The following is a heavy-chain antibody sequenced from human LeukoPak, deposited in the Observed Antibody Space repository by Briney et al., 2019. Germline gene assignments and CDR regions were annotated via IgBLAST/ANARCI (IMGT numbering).Heavy chain of an antibody. V-gene: IGHV3-7*02. D-gene: IGHD3-10*01. J-gene: IGHJ4*02. CDR1: GFTYSSYW. Sequence: TGGSLRLSCAASGFTYSSYWMSWVRQAPGKGLQWVANINQDGSEKYYVDFVEGRFTISTDNAKNSLNLQMSSLRAEDTAVYYCATVGAMSRGVKGYYFDYWGQGTLVTVSS. CDR2: INQDGSEK. CDR3: ATVGAMSRGVKGYYFDY.